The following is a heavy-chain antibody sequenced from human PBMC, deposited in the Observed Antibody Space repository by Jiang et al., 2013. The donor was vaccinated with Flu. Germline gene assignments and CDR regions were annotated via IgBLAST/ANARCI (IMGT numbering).Heavy chain of an antibody. V-gene: IGHV4-59*08. D-gene: IGHD1-26*01. CDR1: GGSITGYY. J-gene: IGHJ4*02. CDR3: ARSGSYALGY. CDR2: IYSSGST. Sequence: PGLVKPSETLSLTCTVSGGSITGYYWSWIRQPPGKGLEWIGYIYSSGSTNYNPSLKSRVTISADTSKNQFSLKLSSVTAADAAVYYCARSGSYALGYWGQGILVTVSS.